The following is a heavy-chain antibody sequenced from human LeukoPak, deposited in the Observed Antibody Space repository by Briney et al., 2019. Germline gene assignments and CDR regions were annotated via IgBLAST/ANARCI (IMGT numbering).Heavy chain of an antibody. CDR3: AKDLEGASYFDY. Sequence: GGSLRLSCAASGFTFSIYAMHWVRQAPGKGLEWVAVISYDGSNKYYADSVKGRFTISRDNSKNTLYLQMNSLRAEDTAVYYCAKDLEGASYFDYGGQGTLVTVS. CDR1: GFTFSIYA. V-gene: IGHV3-30*04. D-gene: IGHD1-26*01. J-gene: IGHJ4*02. CDR2: ISYDGSNK.